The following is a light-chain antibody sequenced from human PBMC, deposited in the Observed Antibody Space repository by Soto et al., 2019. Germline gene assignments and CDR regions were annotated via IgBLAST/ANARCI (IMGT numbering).Light chain of an antibody. CDR1: QSVSSSY. V-gene: IGKV3-20*01. Sequence: IVLTHSPGTLSLSTGERATLSCMASQSVSSSYLAWYQQKPGQAPRLLIYGASSRATGIPDRFSGSGSGTDFTLTISRLEPEDFAVYYCQQYGSSPRTFGQGTKVDIK. J-gene: IGKJ1*01. CDR2: GAS. CDR3: QQYGSSPRT.